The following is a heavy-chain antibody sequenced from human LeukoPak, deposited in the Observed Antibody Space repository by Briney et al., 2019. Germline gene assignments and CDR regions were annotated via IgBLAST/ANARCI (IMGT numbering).Heavy chain of an antibody. V-gene: IGHV3-21*01. Sequence: PGGSLRLSCAASGFTFSSYSMNWVRQARGEGLEWVSSISSSSTYIYYAHSVKGRYTISRDNAKNSLYLQMNSLRAEDTAVYYCARATLDILAFSGDYWAQGTLVSV. D-gene: IGHD2-2*03. CDR3: ARATLDILAFSGDY. J-gene: IGHJ4*02. CDR1: GFTFSSYS. CDR2: ISSSSTYI.